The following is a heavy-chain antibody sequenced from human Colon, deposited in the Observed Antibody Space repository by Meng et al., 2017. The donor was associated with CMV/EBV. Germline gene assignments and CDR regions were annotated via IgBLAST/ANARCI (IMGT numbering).Heavy chain of an antibody. J-gene: IGHJ4*02. V-gene: IGHV4-4*02. Sequence: SETLSLTCRVSGASISTTEWWSWVRQTPERGLEWIGEIHYSGKKNYNPSLESRVTISVDKSENRFSLHLTSVTAADTAVYYCAHQISEVYAHSFWGQGTLVTVSS. D-gene: IGHD2-8*01. CDR1: GASISTTEW. CDR3: AHQISEVYAHSF. CDR2: IHYSGKK.